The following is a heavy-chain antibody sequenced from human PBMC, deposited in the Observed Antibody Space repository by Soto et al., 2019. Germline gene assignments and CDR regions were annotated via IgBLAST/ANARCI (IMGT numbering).Heavy chain of an antibody. CDR1: GGTFSNYT. CDR3: ARSSPYIVVQKPTGNQDYYGMDV. V-gene: IGHV1-69*01. D-gene: IGHD2-2*01. J-gene: IGHJ6*02. Sequence: QVQLVQSGAEVKKPGSSVKVFCKASGGTFSNYTISWGRQAPGQGLEWMGGIIPVFGTTDYEQKFQGRVTITADGSTSTAYMKLSSLRSADTAVYYCARSSPYIVVQKPTGNQDYYGMDVWGQGTTVTVSS. CDR2: IIPVFGTT.